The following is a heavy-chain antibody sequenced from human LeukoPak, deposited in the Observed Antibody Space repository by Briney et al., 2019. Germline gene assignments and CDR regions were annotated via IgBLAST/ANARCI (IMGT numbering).Heavy chain of an antibody. V-gene: IGHV3-33*06. CDR2: IWYDGNNK. D-gene: IGHD5-18*01. CDR1: GFTFSGYG. J-gene: IGHJ4*02. CDR3: AKDWGYTTMVSYYFDY. Sequence: GGSLRLSCAASGFTFSGYGMHWVRQAPDKGLEWVAVIWYDGNNKYCADSVKGRFTISRDNSKNTLYLQMNSLRVEDTAVYYCAKDWGYTTMVSYYFDYWGQGALVTVSS.